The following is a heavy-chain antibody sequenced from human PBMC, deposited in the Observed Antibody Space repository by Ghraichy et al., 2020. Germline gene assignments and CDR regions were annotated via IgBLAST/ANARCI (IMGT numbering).Heavy chain of an antibody. CDR3: TGNFLGN. CDR1: GFSFSNAW. V-gene: IGHV3-15*01. D-gene: IGHD3-3*01. CDR2: IQSKSEVGST. Sequence: GGSLRLSCAASGFSFSNAWMSWARQAPRKGLEWVGHIQSKSEVGSTSYAAPGKGRFTISRDDSKNTVYLQMNSLKSEDTAVYYCTGNFLGNWGQGTLVTVSS. J-gene: IGHJ4*02.